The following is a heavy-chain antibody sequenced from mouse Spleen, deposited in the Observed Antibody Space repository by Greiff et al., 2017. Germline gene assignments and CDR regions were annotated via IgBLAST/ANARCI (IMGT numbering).Heavy chain of an antibody. CDR2: ISTYYGDA. V-gene: IGHV1S137*01. CDR3: ASGDGNFPWFAY. CDR1: GYTFTDYA. J-gene: IGHJ3*01. D-gene: IGHD2-1*01. Sequence: QVQLQQSGAELVRPGVSVKISCKGSGYTFTDYAMHWVKQSHAKSLEWIGVISTYYGDASYNQKFKGKATMTVDESSSTAYMELARLTSEDSAIYYCASGDGNFPWFAYWGQGTLVTVSA.